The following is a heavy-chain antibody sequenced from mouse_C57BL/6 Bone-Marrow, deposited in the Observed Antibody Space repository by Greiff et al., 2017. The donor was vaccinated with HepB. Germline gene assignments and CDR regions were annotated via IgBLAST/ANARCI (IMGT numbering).Heavy chain of an antibody. CDR2: IYPGSGNT. D-gene: IGHD3-3*01. CDR1: GYTFTDYY. V-gene: IGHV1-76*01. Sequence: QVQLQQSGAELVRPGASVKLSCKASGYTFTDYYINWVKQRPGQGLEWIARIYPGSGNTYYNEKFKGKATLTAEKSSSTAYMQLSSLTSEDSAVYFCARSRDVDWFAYWGQGTLVTVSA. CDR3: ARSRDVDWFAY. J-gene: IGHJ3*01.